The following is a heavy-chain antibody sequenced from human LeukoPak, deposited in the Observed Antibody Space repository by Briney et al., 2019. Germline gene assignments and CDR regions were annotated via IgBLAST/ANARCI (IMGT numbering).Heavy chain of an antibody. CDR1: GFTFDDYA. CDR2: ISWDGGST. Sequence: GGSLRLSCAASGFTFDDYAMHWVRQAPGKGLEWVSLISWDGGSTYYADSVKGRFTISRDNSKNSLYLQMNSLRAEDTALYYCAKGGSYYYYCYMDVWGKGTTVTVSS. D-gene: IGHD1-26*01. V-gene: IGHV3-43D*03. J-gene: IGHJ6*03. CDR3: AKGGSYYYYCYMDV.